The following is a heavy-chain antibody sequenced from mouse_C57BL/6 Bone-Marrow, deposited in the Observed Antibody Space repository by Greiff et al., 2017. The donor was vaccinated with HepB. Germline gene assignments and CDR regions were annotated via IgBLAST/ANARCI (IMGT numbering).Heavy chain of an antibody. J-gene: IGHJ4*01. CDR1: GFTFSDYY. D-gene: IGHD1-1*01. CDR2: ISNGGGST. CDR3: AKGGTTVVGAMDY. V-gene: IGHV5-12*01. Sequence: EVQLVESGGGLVQPGGSLKLSCAASGFTFSDYYMYWVRQTPEKRLEWVAYISNGGGSTYYPDTVKGRFTISRDNAKNTLYLQMSRLKSEDTAMYYCAKGGTTVVGAMDYWGQGTSVTVSS.